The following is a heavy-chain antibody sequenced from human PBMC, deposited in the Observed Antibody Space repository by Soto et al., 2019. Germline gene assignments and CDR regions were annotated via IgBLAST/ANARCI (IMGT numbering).Heavy chain of an antibody. D-gene: IGHD3-22*01. CDR2: INHSGST. CDR1: GGSFSGYY. CDR3: ARGLGTMRDY. V-gene: IGHV4-34*01. Sequence: QVQLQQWGAGLLKPSETLSLTCAVYGGSFSGYYWSWIRQPPGKGLEWIGEINHSGSTNYNPSLKXXVXIXXDTSKNQVSLKLSSVTAAATAVYYCARGLGTMRDYWGQGTLVTVSS. J-gene: IGHJ4*02.